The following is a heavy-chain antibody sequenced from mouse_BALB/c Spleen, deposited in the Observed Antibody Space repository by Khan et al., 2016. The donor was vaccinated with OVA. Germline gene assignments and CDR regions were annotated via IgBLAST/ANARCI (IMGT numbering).Heavy chain of an antibody. V-gene: IGHV3-5*02. CDR3: ARVTTANAMDY. Sequence: VQLKQSGPGLVKPSQTVSLTCTVTGISITTGNYRWSWIRQFPGNKLEWIGSIYYSGTIPYNPSLPSRTTITRDTSKNQFFLEMNSLTAEDTATYYCARVTTANAMDYWGQGTSVTVSS. D-gene: IGHD1-2*01. CDR2: IYYSGTI. CDR1: GISITTGNYR. J-gene: IGHJ4*01.